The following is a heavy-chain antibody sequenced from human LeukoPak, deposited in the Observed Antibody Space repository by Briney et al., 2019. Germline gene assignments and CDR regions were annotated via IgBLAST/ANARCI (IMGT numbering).Heavy chain of an antibody. V-gene: IGHV3-48*04. Sequence: GGSLRLSCAASGFTFDDYAMHWVRQAPGKGLEWVSYISSSSGTIYYADSVKDRFIASRDNAKNSLYLQMNSLRAEDTAIYYCARDSGGGNFDFWGQGALVTVSS. J-gene: IGHJ4*02. CDR1: GFTFDDYA. CDR3: ARDSGGGNFDF. D-gene: IGHD4-23*01. CDR2: ISSSSGTI.